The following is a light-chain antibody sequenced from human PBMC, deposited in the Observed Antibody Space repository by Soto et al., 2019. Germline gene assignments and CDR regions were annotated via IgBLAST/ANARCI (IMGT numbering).Light chain of an antibody. V-gene: IGLV2-8*01. CDR3: ISYAGSSNV. J-gene: IGLJ1*01. CDR2: EVS. CDR1: SSDVGSYDY. Sequence: QSVLTQPPSASGSPGQSVTISCTGTSSDVGSYDYVSWYQQHPGKAPKLMIYEVSKRPSGVPDRFSGSKFGNTASLTVSGLQAEDEADYYCISYAGSSNVFGTGTKVTVL.